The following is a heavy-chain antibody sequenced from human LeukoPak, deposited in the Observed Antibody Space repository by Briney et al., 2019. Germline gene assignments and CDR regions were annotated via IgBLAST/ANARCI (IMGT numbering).Heavy chain of an antibody. CDR2: INPSGGST. V-gene: IGHV1-46*01. CDR1: GYTFTNYY. Sequence: ASVKVSCKASGYTFTNYYIHWVRQAPGQGLECMGIINPSGGSTSYAQKFQGRVTMTRDMSTSTVYMELGSLRSEDTAVYYCARGGVGATTYVWFDPWGQGTLATVSS. J-gene: IGHJ5*02. D-gene: IGHD1-26*01. CDR3: ARGGVGATTYVWFDP.